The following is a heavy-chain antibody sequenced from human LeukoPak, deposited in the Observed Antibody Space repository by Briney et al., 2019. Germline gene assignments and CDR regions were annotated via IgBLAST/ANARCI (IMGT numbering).Heavy chain of an antibody. CDR2: INPNSGGT. V-gene: IGHV1-2*02. CDR1: GYTFTGYY. D-gene: IGHD4-23*01. CDR3: ARDYGGNNWFDP. J-gene: IGHJ5*02. Sequence: ASVKVSCKASGYTFTGYYMHWVRQAPEQGLEWMGWINPNSGGTNYAQNFQGRVTMTRDTSISTAYMELSRLKSDDTAVYYCARDYGGNNWFDPWGQGTLVTVSS.